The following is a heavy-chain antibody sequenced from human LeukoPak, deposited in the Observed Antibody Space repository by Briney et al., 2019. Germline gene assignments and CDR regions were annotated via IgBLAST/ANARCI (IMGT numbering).Heavy chain of an antibody. V-gene: IGHV3-30-3*01. J-gene: IGHJ6*02. CDR2: ISYDGSNK. Sequence: GGSLRLSCAASGFTLSSYAMHWVRQAPGKGLEWVAVISYDGSNKYYADSVKGRFTISRDNSKNTLYLQMNSLRAEDTAVYYCARELDTAMPDYYYYGMDVWGQGTTVTVSS. D-gene: IGHD5-18*01. CDR3: ARELDTAMPDYYYYGMDV. CDR1: GFTLSSYA.